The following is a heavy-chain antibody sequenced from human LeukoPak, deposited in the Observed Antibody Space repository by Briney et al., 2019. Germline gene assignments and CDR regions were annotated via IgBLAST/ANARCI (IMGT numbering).Heavy chain of an antibody. CDR3: AKDISKTYYDFWSGSAFLMDV. D-gene: IGHD3-3*01. V-gene: IGHV3-23*01. Sequence: GGSLRLSCAASGFTFSSYAMSWVRQAPGRGLEWVSAISGSGGSTYYADSVKGRFTISRDNSKNTLYLQMNSLRAEDTAVYYCAKDISKTYYDFWSGSAFLMDVWGKGTTVTVSS. CDR2: ISGSGGST. CDR1: GFTFSSYA. J-gene: IGHJ6*04.